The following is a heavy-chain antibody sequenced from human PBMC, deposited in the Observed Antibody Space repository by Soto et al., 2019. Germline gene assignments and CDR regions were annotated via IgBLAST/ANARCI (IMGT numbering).Heavy chain of an antibody. V-gene: IGHV3-53*01. J-gene: IGHJ4*02. CDR1: GFNFIRKY. CDR2: LYSGGTT. D-gene: IGHD3-10*01. Sequence: EVQLVESGGGLIQPGGSLRLSCAASGFNFIRKYMIWVRQAPGKGLEWVSILYSGGTTYYADSVKGRFTISRDTSENTLYLQMNSLRAEDKAVYYCARGLYDSGSFYFDFWGQGTLVTVSS. CDR3: ARGLYDSGSFYFDF.